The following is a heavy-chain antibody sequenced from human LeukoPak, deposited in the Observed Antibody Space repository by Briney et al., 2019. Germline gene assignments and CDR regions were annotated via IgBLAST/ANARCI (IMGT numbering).Heavy chain of an antibody. CDR1: GYTLGSYG. CDR3: ARFGELYFDS. V-gene: IGHV1-18*01. Sequence: ATLKVSCTPSGYTLGSYGISWVRQAPGQGLEWMGWINGNNGNTKSAQKVQGRVAMTRDTSTSTAYMELRSLRSDDTAVYYCARFGELYFDSWGQGTLVTVSS. D-gene: IGHD3-10*01. CDR2: INGNNGNT. J-gene: IGHJ4*02.